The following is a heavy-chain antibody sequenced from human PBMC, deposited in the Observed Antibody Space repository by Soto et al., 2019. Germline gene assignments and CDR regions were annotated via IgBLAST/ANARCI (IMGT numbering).Heavy chain of an antibody. CDR2: IYYSGST. Sequence: QVQLQESGPGLVKPSETLSLTCTVSGGSISSYYWSWIRQPPGKGLEWIGYIYYSGSTNYNPSLKSRVTISVDTSKNQFSLKLSSVTAADTAVYYCASILGYCSGGSCYEAFDIWGQGTMVTVSS. J-gene: IGHJ3*02. V-gene: IGHV4-59*01. CDR1: GGSISSYY. CDR3: ASILGYCSGGSCYEAFDI. D-gene: IGHD2-15*01.